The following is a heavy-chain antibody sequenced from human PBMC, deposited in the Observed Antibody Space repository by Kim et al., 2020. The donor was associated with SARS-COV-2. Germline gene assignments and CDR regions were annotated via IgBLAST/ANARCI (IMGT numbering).Heavy chain of an antibody. CDR2: ITVYNGNT. V-gene: IGHV1-18*01. J-gene: IGHJ4*02. D-gene: IGHD3-16*01. CDR1: GYTFSTSG. Sequence: ASVKVSCKTSGYTFSTSGVSWVRQAPGQGLEWIGWITVYNGNTNYAQKLQGRVTMTTDTSTSTAYMELRSLTSDDTAVYYCARGGGSYWYVDYWGQGTLVTVSS. CDR3: ARGGGSYWYVDY.